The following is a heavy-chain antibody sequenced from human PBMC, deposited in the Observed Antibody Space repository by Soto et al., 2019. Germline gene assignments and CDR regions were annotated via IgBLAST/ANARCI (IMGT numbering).Heavy chain of an antibody. CDR3: ARGALGYCSGGSCISHYYMDV. J-gene: IGHJ6*03. D-gene: IGHD2-15*01. Sequence: ASVKVSCKASGYTFTSYGISWVRQAPGQGLEWMGWISAYNGNTNYAQKLQGRVTMTTDTSTSTAYMELRSLRSDDTAVYYCARGALGYCSGGSCISHYYMDVWGKGTTVTVSS. V-gene: IGHV1-18*01. CDR2: ISAYNGNT. CDR1: GYTFTSYG.